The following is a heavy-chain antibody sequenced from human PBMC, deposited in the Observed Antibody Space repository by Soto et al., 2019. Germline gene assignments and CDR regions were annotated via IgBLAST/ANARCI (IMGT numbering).Heavy chain of an antibody. D-gene: IGHD4-17*01. V-gene: IGHV3-30*18. Sequence: QVQLVESGGGVVQPGRSLRLSCTASGFTFRNYGMHWVRQAPGKGLEWVAVISFDGNNEYYSGSVKGRFTIYRDNFEDTLYLQMNSLRAEDTAVYYWAKDLLKTAVTTAGSWGQGTLVTVSS. CDR2: ISFDGNNE. J-gene: IGHJ5*02. CDR1: GFTFRNYG. CDR3: AKDLLKTAVTTAGS.